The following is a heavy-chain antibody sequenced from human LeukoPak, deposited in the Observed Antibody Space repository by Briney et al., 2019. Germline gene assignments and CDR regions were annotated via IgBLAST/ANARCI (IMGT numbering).Heavy chain of an antibody. Sequence: SVEVSCKASGGTFSSYAISWVRQAPGQGLEWMGRIIPIFGIANYAQKFQGRVTITADESTSTAYMELSSLRSEDTAVYYCARDLMVATSGMDVWGQGTTVTVSS. CDR1: GGTFSSYA. V-gene: IGHV1-69*13. D-gene: IGHD5-12*01. J-gene: IGHJ6*02. CDR3: ARDLMVATSGMDV. CDR2: IIPIFGIA.